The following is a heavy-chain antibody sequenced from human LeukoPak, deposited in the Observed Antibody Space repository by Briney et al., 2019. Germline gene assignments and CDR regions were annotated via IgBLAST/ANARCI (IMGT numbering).Heavy chain of an antibody. CDR2: TYYRSKWYN. CDR3: AREVAGTCAFDI. D-gene: IGHD1-1*01. J-gene: IGHJ3*02. CDR1: GDSVSSNSAA. V-gene: IGHV6-1*01. Sequence: SQTLSLTCAISGDSVSSNSAAWNWLRRSPSRGLEWLGRTYYRSKWYNDYVVSVKSRITINPDTSKNQFSLQLNSVTPEDTAVYYGAREVAGTCAFDIWGQGTMVTVSS.